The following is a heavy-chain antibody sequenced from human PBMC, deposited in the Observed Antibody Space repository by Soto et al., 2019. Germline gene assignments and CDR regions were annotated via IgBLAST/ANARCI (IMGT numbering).Heavy chain of an antibody. CDR2: MFYSGTT. CDR1: GASMIGNY. D-gene: IGHD2-15*01. V-gene: IGHV4-59*01. CDR3: ARPNMWYGKIQD. Sequence: QVQLQESGPGLVKPSETLSLTCTVSGASMIGNYWTWVRQPPGKGLEWIGNMFYSGTTNYTPSLKSRVTMSLNTSMNQFSLRLSSVTAADTAVYYCARPNMWYGKIQDWGQGTLVTVSS. J-gene: IGHJ1*01.